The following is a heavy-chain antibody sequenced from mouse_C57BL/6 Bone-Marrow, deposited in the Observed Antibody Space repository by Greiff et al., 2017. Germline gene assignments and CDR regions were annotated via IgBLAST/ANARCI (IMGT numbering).Heavy chain of an antibody. Sequence: DVQLVESGGDLVKPGGSLKLSCAASGFTFSSSGMSWVRQTPDKRLEWVATISSGGSYTYYPDSVKGRFTISRDNAKNTLYLQMSSLKSEDTAMYYCARQGYYYGSDWYFDVWGTGTTVTVSA. D-gene: IGHD1-1*01. CDR2: ISSGGSYT. J-gene: IGHJ1*03. CDR1: GFTFSSSG. CDR3: ARQGYYYGSDWYFDV. V-gene: IGHV5-6*01.